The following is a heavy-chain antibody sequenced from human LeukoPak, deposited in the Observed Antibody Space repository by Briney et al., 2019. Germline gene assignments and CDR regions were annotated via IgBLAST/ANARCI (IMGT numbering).Heavy chain of an antibody. CDR2: IIPIFGTA. V-gene: IGHV1-69*13. CDR3: ARENAYYDSSGYRAFDY. CDR1: GGTFSSYA. J-gene: IGHJ4*02. D-gene: IGHD3-22*01. Sequence: GASVKVSCKASGGTFSSYAISWVRQAPGQGLEWMGGIIPIFGTANYAQKFQGRVTITADESTSTAYMELSSLRSEGTAVYYCARENAYYDSSGYRAFDYWGQGTLVTVSS.